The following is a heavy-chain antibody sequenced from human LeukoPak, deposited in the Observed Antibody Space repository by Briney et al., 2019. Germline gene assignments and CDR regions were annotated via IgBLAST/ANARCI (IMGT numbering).Heavy chain of an antibody. D-gene: IGHD2/OR15-2a*01. CDR1: GFIFGDHA. V-gene: IGHV3-49*04. CDR2: IRSKAYGATT. Sequence: GGSLRLSCSASGFIFGDHAMSWVRQAPGKGLEWVGFIRSKAYGATTEYAASVEGRFTISGDDSRGIAYLQMSSLRTEDTAFYYCTRGPILLWIHNGMDVWGQGTTVTVSS. J-gene: IGHJ6*02. CDR3: TRGPILLWIHNGMDV.